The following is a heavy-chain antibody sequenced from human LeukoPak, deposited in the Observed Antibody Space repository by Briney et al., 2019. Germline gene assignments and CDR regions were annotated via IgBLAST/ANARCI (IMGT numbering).Heavy chain of an antibody. Sequence: GGSLRLSCAASGFTFSSYSMNWVRQAPGKGLEWVSSISSSSSYIYYADSVKGRFTISRDNAKNSLYLQMNSLRAEDTAVYYCARGRVRVGGGDRFDYWGQGTLVTVSS. CDR1: GFTFSSYS. J-gene: IGHJ4*02. CDR3: ARGRVRVGGGDRFDY. D-gene: IGHD3-16*01. V-gene: IGHV3-21*01. CDR2: ISSSSSYI.